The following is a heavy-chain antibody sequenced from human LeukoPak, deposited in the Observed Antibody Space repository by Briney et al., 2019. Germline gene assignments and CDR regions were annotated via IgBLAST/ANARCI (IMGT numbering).Heavy chain of an antibody. Sequence: GSSVKVSCKASGGTYSSYAISWVRQAPGQGLEWMGWINTNTGNPTYAQGFTGRFVFSLDTSVSTAYLQISSLKAEDTAVYYCARDIAAAGPYYYYGMDVWGQGTTVTVSS. CDR2: INTNTGNP. CDR3: ARDIAAAGPYYYYGMDV. V-gene: IGHV7-4-1*02. D-gene: IGHD6-13*01. CDR1: GGTYSSYA. J-gene: IGHJ6*02.